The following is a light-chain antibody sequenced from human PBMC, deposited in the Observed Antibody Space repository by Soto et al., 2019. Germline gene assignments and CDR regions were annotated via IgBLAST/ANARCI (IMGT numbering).Light chain of an antibody. CDR3: SSYTSSSTLV. CDR1: NSDVGGYNY. CDR2: YVS. Sequence: QSALTQPASVSGSPGQSITISCTGTNSDVGGYNYSSWYQQHRGKAPKLMIYYVSNRPSGVSNRFSGSKSGNTASLTISGLQAEDEADYYCSSYTSSSTLVFGGGTQLTVL. J-gene: IGLJ2*01. V-gene: IGLV2-14*01.